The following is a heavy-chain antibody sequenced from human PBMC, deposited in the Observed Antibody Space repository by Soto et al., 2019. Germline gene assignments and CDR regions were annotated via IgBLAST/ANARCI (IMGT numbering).Heavy chain of an antibody. Sequence: VQLVQSGAEVRKPGSSVKVSCKASGGDFKNFIIAWVRQAAGHGLEWEGGVIPIFGTPNFVQKFQDRVTITTDEATSTTYMELRSLRSEDTAVYYCARVGSCLSSSCLYYGMDVWGQGTTVIVSS. CDR1: GGDFKNFI. V-gene: IGHV1-69*01. CDR3: ARVGSCLSSSCLYYGMDV. J-gene: IGHJ6*02. CDR2: VIPIFGTP. D-gene: IGHD2-2*01.